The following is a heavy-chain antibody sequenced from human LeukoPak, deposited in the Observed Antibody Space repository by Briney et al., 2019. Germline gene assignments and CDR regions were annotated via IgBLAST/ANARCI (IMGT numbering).Heavy chain of an antibody. CDR1: GFTFGNHA. J-gene: IGHJ4*02. Sequence: PGGSLRLSCAASGFTFGNHAMSWVRQAPGKGLEWVSGISANSGVTYYADSVRGRFAIFRDNSKNTLYLQMNSLRAEDTAVYYCAKINSGAVAYDYWGQGTLVTVSS. CDR3: AKINSGAVAYDY. D-gene: IGHD6-19*01. V-gene: IGHV3-23*01. CDR2: ISANSGVT.